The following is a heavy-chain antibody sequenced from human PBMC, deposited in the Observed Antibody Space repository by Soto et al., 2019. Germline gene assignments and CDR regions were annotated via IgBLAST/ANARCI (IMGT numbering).Heavy chain of an antibody. CDR2: INHSGST. V-gene: IGHV4-34*01. J-gene: IGHJ6*02. Sequence: SETLSLTCSVYGGSFSGYYWSWIRQPPGKGLEWIGEINHSGSTNYNPSLKSRVTISVDTSKNQFSLKLSSVTAADTAVYYCARGRGSGWSRYSYYYYGMDVWGQGRTVTVSS. D-gene: IGHD6-19*01. CDR1: GGSFSGYY. CDR3: ARGRGSGWSRYSYYYYGMDV.